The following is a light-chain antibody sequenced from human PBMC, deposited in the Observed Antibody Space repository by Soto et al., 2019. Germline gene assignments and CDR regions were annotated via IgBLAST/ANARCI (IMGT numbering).Light chain of an antibody. CDR3: HQYGDVSYT. J-gene: IGKJ2*01. CDR1: QSVSSN. CDR2: GAS. Sequence: EIVMTQSPATLSVSPGERATLSCRASQSVSSNLAWYQQIPGQTPRLLIYGASTRATGIRVRFSGSGSGTEFTLTISSLLSEDFAVYYCHQYGDVSYTFGQGTKVEI. V-gene: IGKV3-15*01.